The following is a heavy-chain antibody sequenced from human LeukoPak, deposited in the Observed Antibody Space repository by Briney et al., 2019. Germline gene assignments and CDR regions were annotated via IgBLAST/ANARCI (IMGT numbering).Heavy chain of an antibody. D-gene: IGHD1-7*01. V-gene: IGHV3-23*01. J-gene: IGHJ5*02. CDR1: GFTFSSYA. CDR2: ISGSGGST. CDR3: AKDSDITGTTGDWFDP. Sequence: SGGSLRLSCAASGFTFSSYAMSWVRQAPGKGLEWVSAISGSGGSTYYADSVKGRLTISRDNSKNTLYLQMNSLRAEDTAVYYCAKDSDITGTTGDWFDPWGQGTLVTVSS.